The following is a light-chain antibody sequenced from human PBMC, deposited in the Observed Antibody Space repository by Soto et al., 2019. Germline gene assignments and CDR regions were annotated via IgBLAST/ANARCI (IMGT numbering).Light chain of an antibody. CDR3: KSYAGSNTYV. Sequence: QSGLTQPRSASGSPGQSVTISCTGTKSDIGVYGFVSWYQHHPGKAPRLIIYEVGQRPSGVPDRFSGSKSGNTASLTVSGLQAADEADYFCKSYAGSNTYVFGSGTKVTVL. CDR1: KSDIGVYGF. V-gene: IGLV2-8*01. CDR2: EVG. J-gene: IGLJ1*01.